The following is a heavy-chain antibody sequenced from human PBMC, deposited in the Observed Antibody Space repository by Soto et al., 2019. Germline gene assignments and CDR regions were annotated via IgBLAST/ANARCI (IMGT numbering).Heavy chain of an antibody. CDR2: IYYSGST. V-gene: IGHV4-39*01. J-gene: IGHJ6*02. Sequence: QLQLQESGPGLVKPSETLSLTCTVSGGSISSSSYYWGWIRQPPGKGLEWIGSIYYSGSTYYNPSLKSRVTICVDTSKNQFSLKLSSVTAADTAVYYCARQIVVVPKGMDVWGQGTTVTVSS. D-gene: IGHD2-2*01. CDR1: GGSISSSSYY. CDR3: ARQIVVVPKGMDV.